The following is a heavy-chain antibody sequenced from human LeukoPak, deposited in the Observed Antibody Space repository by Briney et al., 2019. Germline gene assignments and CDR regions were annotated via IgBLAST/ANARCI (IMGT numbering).Heavy chain of an antibody. V-gene: IGHV3-72*01. Sequence: PGGSLRLSCAVSGLIFSGQYMDWVRQAPGKGLEWVGRSRSKATSYTTEYAASVKGRFTISRDGSENSLFLQMNSLKTEDTAVYYCTRDGGSSGNSAFDIWGQGTMVTVSS. D-gene: IGHD4-23*01. J-gene: IGHJ3*02. CDR2: SRSKATSYTT. CDR1: GLIFSGQY. CDR3: TRDGGSSGNSAFDI.